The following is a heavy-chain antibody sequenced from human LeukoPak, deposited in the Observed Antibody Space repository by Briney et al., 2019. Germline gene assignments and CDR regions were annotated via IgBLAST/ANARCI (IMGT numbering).Heavy chain of an antibody. CDR1: GFTFSSRT. CDR3: AAGSPPDY. V-gene: IGHV3-48*04. CDR2: ISTSGTTV. J-gene: IGHJ4*02. D-gene: IGHD3-10*01. Sequence: GGSLRLSCAASGFTFSSRTMNWVRQAPGKGLEWVSHISTSGTTVYYADSVKGRFTISRDNARNSLYLQMNGLRAEDMAVYYCAAGSPPDYWGQGTLVTVSS.